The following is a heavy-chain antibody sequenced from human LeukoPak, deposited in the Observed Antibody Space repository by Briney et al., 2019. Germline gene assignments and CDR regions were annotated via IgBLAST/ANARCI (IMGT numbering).Heavy chain of an antibody. Sequence: ASETLPLTCTVSGGSISPLYWGWIRQPPGKGLEFIGYIYYSGTTNYNPSLRSRVTLSVDTSKNQFSLKLSSVTAADTAVYYCARGGVAAKYYFDYWGPGTLVTVSS. V-gene: IGHV4-59*11. CDR1: GGSISPLY. CDR2: IYYSGTT. CDR3: ARGGVAAKYYFDY. J-gene: IGHJ4*02. D-gene: IGHD3-10*01.